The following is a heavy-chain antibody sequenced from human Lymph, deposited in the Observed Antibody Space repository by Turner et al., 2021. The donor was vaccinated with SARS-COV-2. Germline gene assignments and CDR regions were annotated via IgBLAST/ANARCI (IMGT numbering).Heavy chain of an antibody. CDR2: ITFTSSYI. CDR1: GFTFSSDS. J-gene: IGHJ4*02. Sequence: EVQLVESGGGLVKPGGSLRLSRAASGFTFSSDSMIWVRQAPGKGLEWVSSITFTSSYIYYADSVKGRFTISRDNAKNSLYLQMNSLRDEDTAVYYCARGPPDFPYYFDYWGQGTLVTVSS. D-gene: IGHD2-21*02. CDR3: ARGPPDFPYYFDY. V-gene: IGHV3-21*01.